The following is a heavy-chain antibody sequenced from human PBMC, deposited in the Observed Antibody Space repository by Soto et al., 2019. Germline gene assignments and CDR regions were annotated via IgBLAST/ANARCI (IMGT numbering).Heavy chain of an antibody. D-gene: IGHD6-13*01. CDR3: ARDYGAAAGTSLNWFYP. V-gene: IGHV1-2*04. CDR2: INPISGDT. J-gene: IGHJ5*02. CDR1: GYVFTGYY. Sequence: QVQLVQSGAEVKKPGASVKVSCKSSGYVFTGYYMHWVRQAPGQGLEWLGWINPISGDTKYAQKFQGWVTMTRDTSSNTVYMELTRLRSDDTAVYYCARDYGAAAGTSLNWFYPWGQGTLVTVSS.